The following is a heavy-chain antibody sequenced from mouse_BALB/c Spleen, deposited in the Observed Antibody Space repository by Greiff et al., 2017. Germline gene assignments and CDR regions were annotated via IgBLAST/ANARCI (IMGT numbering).Heavy chain of an antibody. J-gene: IGHJ2*01. CDR3: ARGKEHAYHNYFDY. CDR2: ISSGGSYT. D-gene: IGHD2-12*01. CDR1: GFTFSSYT. V-gene: IGHV5-6-4*01. Sequence: EVKVVESGGGLVKPGGSLKLSCAASGFTFSSYTMSWVRQTPEKRLEWVATISSGGSYTYYPDSVKGRFTISRDNAKNTLYLQMSSLKSEDTAMYYCARGKEHAYHNYFDYWGQGTTLTVSS.